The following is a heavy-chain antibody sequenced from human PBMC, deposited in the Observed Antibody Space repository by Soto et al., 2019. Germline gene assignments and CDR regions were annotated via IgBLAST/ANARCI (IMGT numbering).Heavy chain of an antibody. J-gene: IGHJ5*02. D-gene: IGHD2-2*01. CDR2: INHSGST. CDR3: ARNYCSSTSCYNWLDP. CDR1: GGSFSGYY. V-gene: IGHV4-34*01. Sequence: SETLSLTCAVYGGSFSGYYWSWIRQPPGRGLEWIGEINHSGSTNYNPSLKSRVTISVDTSKNQLSLKLSSVTAADTAVYYCARNYCSSTSCYNWLDPWGQGTLVTVSS.